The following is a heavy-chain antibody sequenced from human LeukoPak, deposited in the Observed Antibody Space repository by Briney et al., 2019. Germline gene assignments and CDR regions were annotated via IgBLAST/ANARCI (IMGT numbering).Heavy chain of an antibody. J-gene: IGHJ4*02. Sequence: ASVKVSCKASGYTFTSYGISWVRQAPGQGLEWMGWISTNNGHTNYAQKVQGRVTMTTDTSTNTAYMELRSLRSDDTAVYYCALGYHGQLFDYWGQGTLVTVSS. D-gene: IGHD2-2*01. CDR1: GYTFTSYG. CDR2: ISTNNGHT. CDR3: ALGYHGQLFDY. V-gene: IGHV1-18*01.